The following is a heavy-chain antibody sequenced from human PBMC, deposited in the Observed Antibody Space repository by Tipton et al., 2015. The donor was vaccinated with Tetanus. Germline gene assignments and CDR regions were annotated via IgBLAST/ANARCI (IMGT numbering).Heavy chain of an antibody. D-gene: IGHD3-22*01. V-gene: IGHV5-51*01. J-gene: IGHJ5*02. CDR2: VYPGNSDT. Sequence: QLVQSGAEVKKPGESLKISCQGSGYTFTNYWIGWVRQMPGRGLEWMGIVYPGNSDTKYSPSLQGQVTISVDKSISTAYLQWSSRRASDGAMYYCMRSHDYNSGNAHYSWFDPWGQGTLVTVSS. CDR3: MRSHDYNSGNAHYSWFDP. CDR1: GYTFTNYW.